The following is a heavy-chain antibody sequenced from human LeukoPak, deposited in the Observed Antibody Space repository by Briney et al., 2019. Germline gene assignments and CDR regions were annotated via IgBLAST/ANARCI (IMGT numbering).Heavy chain of an antibody. J-gene: IGHJ4*02. D-gene: IGHD2-2*01. Sequence: ASVKVSCKPSGYTFTGYYMHWVRQAPGQGLEWMGWINPNSGGTNYAQKFQGRVTMTRDTSISTAYMELSRLRSDDRAVYYCARDRYCSSTSCHDILHCYYWGQGTLVTVSS. CDR1: GYTFTGYY. CDR2: INPNSGGT. CDR3: ARDRYCSSTSCHDILHCYY. V-gene: IGHV1-2*02.